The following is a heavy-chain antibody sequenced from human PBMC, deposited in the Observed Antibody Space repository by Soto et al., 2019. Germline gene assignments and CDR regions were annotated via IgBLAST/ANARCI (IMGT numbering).Heavy chain of an antibody. D-gene: IGHD2-15*01. CDR2: ISWDGGST. CDR3: AKDSQGYCSGGSCYDYGMDV. CDR1: GFTFDDYT. J-gene: IGHJ6*02. V-gene: IGHV3-43*01. Sequence: EVQLVESGGVVVQPGGSLRLSCAASGFTFDDYTMHWVRQAPGKGLEWVSLISWDGGSTYYADSVKGRFTISRDNSKNSLYLQMNSLRTEDTALYYCAKDSQGYCSGGSCYDYGMDVWGQGTTVTVSS.